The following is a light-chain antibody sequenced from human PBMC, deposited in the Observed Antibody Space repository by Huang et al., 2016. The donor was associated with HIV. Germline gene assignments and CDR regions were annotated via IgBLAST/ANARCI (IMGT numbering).Light chain of an antibody. J-gene: IGKJ4*01. CDR2: ATS. CDR3: QQGNSFPLT. CDR1: QGVSRW. V-gene: IGKV1D-12*01. Sequence: DIQMTQSPSSVSASVGDRVTITCRASQGVSRWLAWYQQKPGKAPMLMIYATSSLQSGVPSMFSGNGSGTDFTLTINSLQPEDFATYCCQQGNSFPLTFGGGTKVEIK.